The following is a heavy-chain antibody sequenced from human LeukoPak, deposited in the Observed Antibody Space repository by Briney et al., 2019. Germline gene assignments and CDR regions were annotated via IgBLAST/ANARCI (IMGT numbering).Heavy chain of an antibody. CDR3: AKGGYSYGYVDEADYYYYGMDV. CDR2: ISYDGSNK. J-gene: IGHJ6*02. V-gene: IGHV3-30*18. D-gene: IGHD5-18*01. CDR1: GFTFSSYG. Sequence: PGGSLRLSCAASGFTFSSYGMHWVRQAPGKGLEWVAVISYDGSNKYYADSVKGRFTISRDNSKNTLYLQMNSLRDEDTAVYYCAKGGYSYGYVDEADYYYYGMDVWGQGTTVTVSS.